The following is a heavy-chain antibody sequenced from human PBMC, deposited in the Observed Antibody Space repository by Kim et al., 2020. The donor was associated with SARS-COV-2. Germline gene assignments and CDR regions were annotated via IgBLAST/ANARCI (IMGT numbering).Heavy chain of an antibody. J-gene: IGHJ6*03. CDR3: GREGAFSARRVYNYMGV. Sequence: GGSLRLSCAASGFHFSSHGMHWVRQSPGKGLEWIGVISSDASEKHYADAVKGRFTMSRDNSKSLSYLQMGSLRGEDTAIYYCGREGAFSARRVYNYMGV. CDR1: GFHFSSHG. D-gene: IGHD6-6*01. V-gene: IGHV3-30*04. CDR2: ISSDASEK.